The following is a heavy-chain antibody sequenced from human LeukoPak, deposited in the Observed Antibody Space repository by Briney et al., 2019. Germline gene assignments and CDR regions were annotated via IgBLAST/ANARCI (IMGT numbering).Heavy chain of an antibody. CDR3: ARAMRGSGYYDVSYFDY. D-gene: IGHD3-22*01. Sequence: GGSLRLSCAASGFTFSSYAMSWVRQAPGKGLEWVSAISGSGGSTYYADSVKGRFTISRDNSKNTLYLQMNSLRAEDTAVYYCARAMRGSGYYDVSYFDYWGQGTLVTVSS. V-gene: IGHV3-23*01. J-gene: IGHJ4*02. CDR2: ISGSGGST. CDR1: GFTFSSYA.